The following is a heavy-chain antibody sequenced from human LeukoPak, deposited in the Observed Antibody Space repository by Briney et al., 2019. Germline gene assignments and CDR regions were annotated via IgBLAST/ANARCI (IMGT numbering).Heavy chain of an antibody. J-gene: IGHJ4*02. D-gene: IGHD5-18*01. V-gene: IGHV3-53*01. Sequence: SGGSLRLSCAASGFTVSSNYMSWVCQAPGKGLEWVSVIYSGGSTYYADSVKGRFTISRDNSRTTLYLQMNSLRAEDTAVYYCAKRLLYSYGPGFDYWGQGSLVTVSS. CDR3: AKRLLYSYGPGFDY. CDR1: GFTVSSNY. CDR2: IYSGGST.